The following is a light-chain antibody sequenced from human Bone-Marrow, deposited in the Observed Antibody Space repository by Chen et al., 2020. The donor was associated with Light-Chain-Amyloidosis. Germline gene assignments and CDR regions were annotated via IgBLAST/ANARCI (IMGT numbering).Light chain of an antibody. CDR1: QSVSNY. V-gene: IGKV3-11*01. J-gene: IGKJ4*01. Sequence: EIVLTQSPATLSLSPGERATLSCRASQSVSNYLAWSQQRPGQAPRLLIYDTSNRAPGIPARFSGRGCGTDFTLNISSLQPEDFAIYYCQLSQDWQITFGGGSIVEIK. CDR3: QLSQDWQIT. CDR2: DTS.